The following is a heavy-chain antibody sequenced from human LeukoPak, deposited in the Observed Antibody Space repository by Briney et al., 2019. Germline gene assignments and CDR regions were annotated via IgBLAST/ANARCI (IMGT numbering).Heavy chain of an antibody. CDR2: IEFDGSTI. Sequence: GGSLRLSCAASGFTFRNYGMHWVRQAPGKGLEWVAFIEFDGSTIYSADSVKGRFTISRDNSKSTLYLQMNSLRPEDTALYYCTNHISVHRTRTSCSDYWGQGALITVSS. J-gene: IGHJ4*02. V-gene: IGHV3-30*02. CDR3: TNHISVHRTRTSCSDY. CDR1: GFTFRNYG. D-gene: IGHD2-2*01.